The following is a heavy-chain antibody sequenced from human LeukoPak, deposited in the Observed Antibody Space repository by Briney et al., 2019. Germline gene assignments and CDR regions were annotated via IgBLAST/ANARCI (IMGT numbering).Heavy chain of an antibody. Sequence: SETLSLTCTVSGGSISSSSYYWGWIRQPPGKGLEWIGSIYYSGSTYYNPSLKSRVTISVDTSKNQFSLKLSSVTAADTAVYYCARGYVVVVAATPLSAAFDYWGQGTLVTVSS. CDR3: ARGYVVVVAATPLSAAFDY. V-gene: IGHV4-39*01. J-gene: IGHJ4*02. D-gene: IGHD2-15*01. CDR1: GGSISSSSYY. CDR2: IYYSGST.